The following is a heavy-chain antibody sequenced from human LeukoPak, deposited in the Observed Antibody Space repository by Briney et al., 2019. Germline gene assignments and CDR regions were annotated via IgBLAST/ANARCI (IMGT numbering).Heavy chain of an antibody. CDR2: FDPEDGET. D-gene: IGHD3-9*01. CDR1: GYTLTELS. Sequence: GSVKVSCKVSGYTLTELSMHWVRQAPGKGLEWMGGFDPEDGETIYAQKFQGRVTMTEDTSTDTAYMELSSLRSEDTAVYYCAILRYFGWLPRTYYFDYWGQGTLVTVSS. V-gene: IGHV1-24*01. CDR3: AILRYFGWLPRTYYFDY. J-gene: IGHJ4*02.